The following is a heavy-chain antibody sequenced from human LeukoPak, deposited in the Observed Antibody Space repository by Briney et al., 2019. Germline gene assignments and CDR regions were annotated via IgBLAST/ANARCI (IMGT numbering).Heavy chain of an antibody. V-gene: IGHV3-49*03. J-gene: IGHJ4*02. CDR1: GFTVGTYA. CDR3: TRYSGRTDY. CDR2: IRGKTFGGTT. Sequence: GGSLRLSCTSSGFTVGTYAVSWFRQAPGKGLEWVAFIRGKTFGGTTEYAASVKGRFTISRHYSKSIAYLQMNSLKTEDTAVYYCTRYSGRTDYWGQGTLVSVSS. D-gene: IGHD5-18*01.